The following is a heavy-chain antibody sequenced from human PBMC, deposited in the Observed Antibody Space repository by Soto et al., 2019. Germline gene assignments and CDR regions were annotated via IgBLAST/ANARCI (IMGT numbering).Heavy chain of an antibody. CDR2: IAHDGSNK. CDR3: AKETVHFAMDS. D-gene: IGHD4-4*01. CDR1: GFTFGSYG. Sequence: QLVESGGGVVQPGRPLRLSCAASGFTFGSYGMLWVRQAPGKGLEWVALIAHDGSNKYYAGSVKGRFTVSRDNSKNTLYLEMNTLRLEDTAVYYCAKETVHFAMDSWGQGNTVIVAS. V-gene: IGHV3-30*18. J-gene: IGHJ6*02.